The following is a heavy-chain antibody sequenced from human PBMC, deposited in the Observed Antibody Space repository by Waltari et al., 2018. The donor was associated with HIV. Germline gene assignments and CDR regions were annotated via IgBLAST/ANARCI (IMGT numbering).Heavy chain of an antibody. Sequence: DVQLVESGGGLVKPGGSLRLSCTAPGLNFRNYNMNWVRQAPGKGLEWVSSISSTSSHIFYANSVRGRFTISRDNSKNSLYLQMKSLTADDTAVYYCATDLLDFWGQGTLVIVSS. CDR2: ISSTSSHI. J-gene: IGHJ4*02. CDR3: ATDLLDF. V-gene: IGHV3-21*01. CDR1: GLNFRNYN.